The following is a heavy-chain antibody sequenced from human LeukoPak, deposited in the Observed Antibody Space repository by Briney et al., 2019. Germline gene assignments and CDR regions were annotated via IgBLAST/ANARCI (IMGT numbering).Heavy chain of an antibody. D-gene: IGHD3-10*01. J-gene: IGHJ4*02. CDR3: ARESHVTREDY. CDR1: GYTFTSYY. Sequence: ASVKVSCKASGYTFTSYYMLWVRQAPGQGLEWMGVINPSGGGTSYAQKFQGRVTMTRDTSTSTVYMELSSLRSEDTAVYYCARESHVTREDYWGQGTLVTVSS. CDR2: INPSGGGT. V-gene: IGHV1-46*01.